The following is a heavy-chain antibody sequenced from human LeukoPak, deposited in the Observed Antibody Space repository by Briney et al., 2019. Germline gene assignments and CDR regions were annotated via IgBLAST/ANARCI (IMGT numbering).Heavy chain of an antibody. D-gene: IGHD1-26*01. V-gene: IGHV3-21*01. CDR1: GFTFSSYS. CDR2: ISSSSSYI. J-gene: IGHJ6*03. CDR3: ARELDREDYYYYYMDV. Sequence: PGGSLRLSCAASGFTFSSYSMNWVRQAPGKGLEWVSSISSSSSYIYYADSVKGRFTNSRDNAKNSLYLQMNSLRAEDTAVYYCARELDREDYYYYYMDVWGKGTTVTVSS.